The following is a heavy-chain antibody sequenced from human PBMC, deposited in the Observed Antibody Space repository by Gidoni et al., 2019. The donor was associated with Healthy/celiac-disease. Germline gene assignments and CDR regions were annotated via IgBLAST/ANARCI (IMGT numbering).Heavy chain of an antibody. V-gene: IGHV3-21*01. D-gene: IGHD4-17*01. CDR3: ARGDYGDYDQTGIDY. CDR2: ISSSSSYI. CDR1: GFTVSSYS. Sequence: EVQLVESGGGMVKPGGSLRLDGAASGFTVSSYSMNWVRQAPGKGLEWVSSISSSSSYIYYADSVKGRFTISRDNAKTSLYLQMNSLRAEDTAVYYCARGDYGDYDQTGIDYWGQGTLVTVSS. J-gene: IGHJ4*02.